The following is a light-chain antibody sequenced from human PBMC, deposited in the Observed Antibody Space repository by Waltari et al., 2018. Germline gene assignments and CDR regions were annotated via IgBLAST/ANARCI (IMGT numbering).Light chain of an antibody. CDR2: GAS. CDR3: QHYLRLPVT. V-gene: IGKV3D-15*01. CDR1: QSVSRA. J-gene: IGKJ1*01. Sequence: SCRASQSVSRALAWYQQKPGQAPRLLIYGASTRATGITDRFSGSGSGTDFSRTISSLEPDDFAVYYCQHYLRLPVTFGQGTTVEI.